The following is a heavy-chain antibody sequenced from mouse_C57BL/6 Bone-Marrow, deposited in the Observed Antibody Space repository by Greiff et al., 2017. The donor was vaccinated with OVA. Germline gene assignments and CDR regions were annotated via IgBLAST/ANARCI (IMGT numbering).Heavy chain of an antibody. V-gene: IGHV1-54*01. Sequence: VQLQQSGAELVRPGTSVKVSCKASGYAFTNYLIEWVKQRPGQGLEWIGVINPGSGGTNYNEKFKGKATLTADKSSSTAYMQLSSLTSEDSAGYFCAMDYYGRSYFDYWGQGTTLTVSS. J-gene: IGHJ2*01. D-gene: IGHD1-1*01. CDR2: INPGSGGT. CDR3: AMDYYGRSYFDY. CDR1: GYAFTNYL.